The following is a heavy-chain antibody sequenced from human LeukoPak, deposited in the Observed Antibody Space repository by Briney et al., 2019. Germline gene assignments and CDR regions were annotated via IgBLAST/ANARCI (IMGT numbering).Heavy chain of an antibody. J-gene: IGHJ4*02. CDR3: ACPWYYYDSSGYVVVDY. D-gene: IGHD3-22*01. Sequence: PSETLSLTCTVSGGSISSSSYYWGWIRQPPGKGLEWIGSIYYSGSTYYNPSLKSRVTISVDTSKNQFSLKLSSVTTPDTAVYYCACPWYYYDSSGYVVVDYWGQGTLVTVSS. CDR2: IYYSGST. V-gene: IGHV4-39*01. CDR1: GGSISSSSYY.